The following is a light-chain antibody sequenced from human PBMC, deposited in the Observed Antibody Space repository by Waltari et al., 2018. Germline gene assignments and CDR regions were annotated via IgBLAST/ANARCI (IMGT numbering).Light chain of an antibody. CDR3: QSFDSNVRGGVV. CDR1: SSNIGAGHD. V-gene: IGLV1-40*01. J-gene: IGLJ3*02. CDR2: GNN. Sequence: QSILTQPTSVSGAPGQRVTISCTGRSSNIGAGHDVHWYQAFPGTAPKLPIYGNNNRPSGVPDRFSGSKSGSSASLAINGLQAEDEADYYCQSFDSNVRGGVVFGGGTKVTVL.